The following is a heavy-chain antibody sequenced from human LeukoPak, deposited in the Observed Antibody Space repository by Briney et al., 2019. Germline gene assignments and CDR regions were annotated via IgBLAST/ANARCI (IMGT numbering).Heavy chain of an antibody. CDR2: LTHIFRRT. V-gene: IGHV1-69*05. CDR1: GGTFRTYP. Sequence: SVKVSCKASGGTFRTYPISWVRQAPGQGLEWMGGLTHIFRRTNYTQKFQERLIITTDESYSTAYMELRDLRSDDTALYYCATSGSGRSWDWFAPWGQGTLVIVSS. D-gene: IGHD3-10*01. J-gene: IGHJ5*02. CDR3: ATSGSGRSWDWFAP.